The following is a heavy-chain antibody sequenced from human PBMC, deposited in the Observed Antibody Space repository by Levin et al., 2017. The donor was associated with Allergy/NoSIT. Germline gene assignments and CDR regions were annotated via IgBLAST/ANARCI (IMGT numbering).Heavy chain of an antibody. CDR2: IFWSEEK. V-gene: IGHV2-5*01. CDR3: AHRRGGYFDY. D-gene: IGHD3-16*01. CDR1: GFSLSTSEEG. J-gene: IGHJ4*02. Sequence: SGPTLVKPTQTVTLTCTFSGFSLSTSEEGVGWIRQPPGEALEWLALIFWSEEKHCGPSLKSRLTITKDTPKNQVFLTMTNMDPVDTATYHCAHRRGGYFDYWGQGILVTVSS.